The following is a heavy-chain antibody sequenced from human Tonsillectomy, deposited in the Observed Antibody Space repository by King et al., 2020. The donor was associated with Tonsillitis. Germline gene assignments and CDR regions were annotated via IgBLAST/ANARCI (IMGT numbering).Heavy chain of an antibody. CDR1: GFTVSSNY. Sequence: VQLVESGGGLVQPGGSLRLSCAASGFTVSSNYMSWVRQAPGKGLEWVSVIYSGGSTYYADSVKGRFTISRDNSKNTLYLQMNSLRAEDTAVYYCARVGGGDNWKNFDYWGQGTLVTVSS. D-gene: IGHD1-1*01. V-gene: IGHV3-66*01. CDR2: IYSGGST. J-gene: IGHJ4*02. CDR3: ARVGGGDNWKNFDY.